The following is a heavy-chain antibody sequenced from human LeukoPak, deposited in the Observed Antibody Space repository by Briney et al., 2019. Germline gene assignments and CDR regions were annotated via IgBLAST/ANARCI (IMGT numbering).Heavy chain of an antibody. V-gene: IGHV4-39*01. CDR3: ARLVAGSKALGY. J-gene: IGHJ4*02. CDR1: GGSISSSTHY. CDR2: IYFGGST. D-gene: IGHD6-19*01. Sequence: SETLSLTCTVSGGSISSSTHYWGWIRQPPGKGLEWIGSIYFGGSTYSNPSLKSRVTISVDTSKNQFSLRLSSVTAADTSIYYCARLVAGSKALGYWGQGTLVTVSS.